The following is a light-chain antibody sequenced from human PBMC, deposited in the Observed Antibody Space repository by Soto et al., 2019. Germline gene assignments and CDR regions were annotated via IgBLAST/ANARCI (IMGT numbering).Light chain of an antibody. CDR2: KAS. CDR3: QQYNTYPT. Sequence: DIQMTQSPSTLSASVGYRVTITCRASQSNSSWLAWYQQKPGKAPKLLIYKASSLESGVPSRFSGSGSGTEFTLTISSLRPDDFATYYCQQYNTYPTFGGGTKVEIK. V-gene: IGKV1-5*03. CDR1: QSNSSW. J-gene: IGKJ4*01.